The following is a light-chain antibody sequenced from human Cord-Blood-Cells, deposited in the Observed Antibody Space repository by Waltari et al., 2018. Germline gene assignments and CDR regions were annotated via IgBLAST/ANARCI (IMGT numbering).Light chain of an antibody. J-gene: IGLJ3*02. CDR2: KDS. CDR1: VLAKKY. CDR3: YSAADNNRV. V-gene: IGLV3-27*01. Sequence: SYELTQPSSVSVSPGQTARITCSGDVLAKKYARWFQQKPGQPPVLVINKDSERPSGIPERFSGSSSGTTVTLTISGAQVEDEADYYCYSAADNNRVFGGGTKLTVL.